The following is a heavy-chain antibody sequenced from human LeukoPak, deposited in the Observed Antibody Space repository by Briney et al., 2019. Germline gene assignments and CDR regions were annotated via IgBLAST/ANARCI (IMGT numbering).Heavy chain of an antibody. J-gene: IGHJ3*02. D-gene: IGHD6-19*01. CDR2: TYYRSKWYN. V-gene: IGHV6-1*01. CDR3: ARELNQWLVPNDAFDI. Sequence: SQILSLTCAISGDSVSSNSAAWNWIRQSPSRGLEWLGRTYYRSKWYNDYAVSVKSRITINPDTSKNQFSLQLNSVTPEDTAVYYCARELNQWLVPNDAFDIWGQGTRVSVSS. CDR1: GDSVSSNSAA.